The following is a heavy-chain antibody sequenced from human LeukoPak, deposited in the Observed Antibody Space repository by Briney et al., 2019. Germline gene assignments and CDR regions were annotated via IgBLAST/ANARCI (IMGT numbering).Heavy chain of an antibody. CDR2: ISYDGSNK. J-gene: IGHJ4*02. CDR3: AKYDSSGYSPSDY. D-gene: IGHD3-22*01. CDR1: GFTFSSYG. V-gene: IGHV3-30*18. Sequence: GGSLRLSCAASGFTFSSYGMHWVRRAPGKGLEWVAVISYDGSNKYYADSVKGRFTISRDNSKNTLYLQMNSLRAEDTAVYYCAKYDSSGYSPSDYWGQGTLVTVSS.